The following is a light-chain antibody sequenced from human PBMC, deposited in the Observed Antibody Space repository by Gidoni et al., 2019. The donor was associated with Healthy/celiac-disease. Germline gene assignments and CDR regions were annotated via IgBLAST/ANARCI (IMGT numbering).Light chain of an antibody. J-gene: IGKJ5*01. V-gene: IGKV1-39*01. CDR1: QSISSY. Sequence: DIQMTQSTSSLSASVGDRVTITCRASQSISSYLNWYQQKPGKAPKLLIYAASSLQSGVPSRFSGSGSGTDFTLTISSLQPEDFATYYCQHSYSTPITFGQGTRLEIK. CDR2: AAS. CDR3: QHSYSTPIT.